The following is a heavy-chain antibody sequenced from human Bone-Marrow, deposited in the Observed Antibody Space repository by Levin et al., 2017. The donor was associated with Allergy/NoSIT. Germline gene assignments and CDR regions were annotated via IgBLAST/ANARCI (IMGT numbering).Heavy chain of an antibody. D-gene: IGHD2-2*01. CDR1: GGSVSSGSYY. Sequence: SETLSLTCTVSGGSVSSGSYYWSWIRQPPGKGLEWIGYIYYSGSTNYNPSLKSRVTISVDTSKNQFSLKLSSVTAADTAVYYCARVCCCSSTSCSYDYGMDGWGQGTTVTVSS. J-gene: IGHJ6*02. CDR3: ARVCCCSSTSCSYDYGMDG. V-gene: IGHV4-61*01. CDR2: IYYSGST.